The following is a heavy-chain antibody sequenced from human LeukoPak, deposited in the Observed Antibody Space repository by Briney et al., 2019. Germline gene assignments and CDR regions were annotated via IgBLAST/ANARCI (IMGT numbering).Heavy chain of an antibody. Sequence: PSETLSLTCTVPGGSISSSSYYWGWIRQPPGKGLEWIGSIYYSGSTYYNPSLKSRVTISVDTSKNQFSLKLSSVTAADTAVYYCARMGYSGSKDRFDPWGQGTLVTVSS. CDR1: GGSISSSSYY. CDR2: IYYSGST. D-gene: IGHD1-26*01. J-gene: IGHJ5*02. V-gene: IGHV4-39*01. CDR3: ARMGYSGSKDRFDP.